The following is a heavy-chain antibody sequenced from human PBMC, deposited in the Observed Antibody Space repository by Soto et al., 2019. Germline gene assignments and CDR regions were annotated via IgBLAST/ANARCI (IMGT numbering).Heavy chain of an antibody. CDR1: GGSISSSSYY. D-gene: IGHD1-26*01. J-gene: IGHJ4*02. V-gene: IGHV4-39*02. CDR2: IYYSGST. CDR3: ARDGVGATTFFGYFDY. Sequence: SETLSLTCTVSGGSISSSSYYWGWIRQPPGKGLEWIGSIYYSGSTYYNPSLKSRVTISVDTSKNQFSLKLSSVTAADTAVYYCARDGVGATTFFGYFDYWGQGTLVTVSS.